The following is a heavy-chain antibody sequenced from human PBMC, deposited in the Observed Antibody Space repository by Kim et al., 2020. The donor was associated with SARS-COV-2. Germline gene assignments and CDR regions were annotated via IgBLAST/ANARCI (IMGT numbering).Heavy chain of an antibody. Sequence: GGSLRLSCAASGFTVSSNYMSWVRQAPGKGLEWVSVIYSGGSTYYADSVKGRFTISRDNSKNTLYLQMNSLRAEDTAVYYCARESRRDGYKRVVDDYWGQGTLVTVSS. CDR1: GFTVSSNY. D-gene: IGHD5-12*01. V-gene: IGHV3-66*01. J-gene: IGHJ4*02. CDR2: IYSGGST. CDR3: ARESRRDGYKRVVDDY.